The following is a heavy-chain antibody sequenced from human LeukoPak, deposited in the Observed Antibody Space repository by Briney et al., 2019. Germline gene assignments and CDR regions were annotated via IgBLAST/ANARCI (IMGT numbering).Heavy chain of an antibody. CDR2: IWYDGTNK. Sequence: GGSLRLSCAASGFAFSSFGMHWVRQAPGKGLEWVAVIWYDGTNKYYADSVKGRFTISRDNSKNTLYLQMNSLGAEDTAVYYCARATVTRWFDPWGQGTLVIVSS. CDR1: GFAFSSFG. D-gene: IGHD4-17*01. V-gene: IGHV3-33*01. J-gene: IGHJ5*02. CDR3: ARATVTRWFDP.